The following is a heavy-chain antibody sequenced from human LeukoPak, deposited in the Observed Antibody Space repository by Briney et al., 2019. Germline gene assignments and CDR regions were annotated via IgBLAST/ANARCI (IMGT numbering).Heavy chain of an antibody. CDR1: GGPNSRGDYY. CDR2: IYYSGGA. CDR3: ARAFGLRGWFDP. V-gene: IGHV4-30-4*02. Sequence: SDPLSLTCTVSGGPNSRGDYYWSWIRKPPAKGLERIGYIYYSGGAYYNPSVKSRVTISVDTSKIQFSLKLSSVTAADAAVYYCARAFGLRGWFDPWGQGTLVTVSS. D-gene: IGHD5/OR15-5a*01. J-gene: IGHJ5*02.